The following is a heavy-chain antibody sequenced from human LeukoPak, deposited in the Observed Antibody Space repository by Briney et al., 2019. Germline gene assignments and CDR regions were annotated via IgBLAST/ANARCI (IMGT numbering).Heavy chain of an antibody. Sequence: PGGSLRLSCAASGFTFSSYWMSWVRQAPGKGLEWVANIKQDGGEKNYVDSVKGRFTISRDNAKNSLFLLMNSLRAEDTAVYYCARDRQYQPPYNYYYHYMDVWGKGTTVTVSS. CDR3: ARDRQYQPPYNYYYHYMDV. J-gene: IGHJ6*03. CDR1: GFTFSSYW. CDR2: IKQDGGEK. V-gene: IGHV3-7*01. D-gene: IGHD2-2*01.